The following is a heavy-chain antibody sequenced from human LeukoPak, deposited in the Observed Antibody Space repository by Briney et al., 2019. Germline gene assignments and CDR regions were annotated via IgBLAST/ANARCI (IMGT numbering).Heavy chain of an antibody. J-gene: IGHJ2*01. Sequence: GGSLRLSCAASGFTFSSYGMHWVRQAPGKGLEWVAVIWYDGSNKYYADSVKGRFTISRDNSKNTLYLQMNSLRAEDTAVYYCAKDLRYFDLWGRGTLVTVSS. CDR1: GFTFSSYG. CDR2: IWYDGSNK. V-gene: IGHV3-33*06. CDR3: AKDLRYFDL.